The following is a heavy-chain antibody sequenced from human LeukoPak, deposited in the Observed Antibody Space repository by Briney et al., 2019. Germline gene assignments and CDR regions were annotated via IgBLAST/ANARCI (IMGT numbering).Heavy chain of an antibody. CDR1: GYTFSNHD. CDR2: MNPNSGAT. J-gene: IGHJ4*02. CDR3: ARGWSSGVFDN. Sequence: ASVKVSCKASGYTFSNHDFNWMRQATGQGLEWMGWMNPNSGATGYAQKFQGRVTMTRSTSISTAYMELSSLRSEDTAVYYCARGWSSGVFDNWGQGTLVTVSS. D-gene: IGHD6-19*01. V-gene: IGHV1-8*01.